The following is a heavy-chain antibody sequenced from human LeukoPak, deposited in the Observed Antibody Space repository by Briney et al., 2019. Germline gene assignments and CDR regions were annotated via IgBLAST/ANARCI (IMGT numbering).Heavy chain of an antibody. J-gene: IGHJ4*02. D-gene: IGHD6-19*01. Sequence: SETLSLTFTVSGGSISSSSYYWGWIRQPPGKGLEWIGSIYYSGSTYYNPSLKSRVTISVDTSNNQFSLKLTSVTAADTAMYYCARGKWLPREIDYWGQGTLVTVSS. CDR2: IYYSGST. CDR1: GGSISSSSYY. V-gene: IGHV4-39*07. CDR3: ARGKWLPREIDY.